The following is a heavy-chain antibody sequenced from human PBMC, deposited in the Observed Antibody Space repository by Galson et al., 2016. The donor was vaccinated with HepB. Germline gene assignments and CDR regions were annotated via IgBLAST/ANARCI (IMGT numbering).Heavy chain of an antibody. CDR2: VYHSGTT. V-gene: IGHV4-59*11. D-gene: IGHD6-19*01. Sequence: LSLTCTVSGGSIGNQYWSWIRQSPGKGLEWIGYVYHSGTTNYNPSLESRVTMSVDTSTNQIFLNLRSVTAADTAVYYCARDKGVAVALRWFEYWGQGTLVTVSS. CDR1: GGSIGNQY. J-gene: IGHJ5*01. CDR3: ARDKGVAVALRWFEY.